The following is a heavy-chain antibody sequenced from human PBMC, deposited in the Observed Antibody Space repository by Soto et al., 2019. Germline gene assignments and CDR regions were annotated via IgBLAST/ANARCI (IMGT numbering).Heavy chain of an antibody. V-gene: IGHV1-2*04. CDR1: GYTFTGYY. Sequence: ASVKVSCKASGYTFTGYYMHWVRQAPGQGLEWMGWINPNSGGTNYAQKFQGWVTMTRDTSISTAYKELSRLRSDDTAVYYCARASRGIAAAGTGYYYMDVWGKGTTVTVSS. CDR3: ARASRGIAAAGTGYYYMDV. CDR2: INPNSGGT. J-gene: IGHJ6*03. D-gene: IGHD6-13*01.